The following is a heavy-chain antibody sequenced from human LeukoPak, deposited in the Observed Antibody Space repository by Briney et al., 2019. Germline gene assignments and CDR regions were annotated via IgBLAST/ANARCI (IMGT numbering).Heavy chain of an antibody. Sequence: SVKVSCKASGGTFSSYAISWVRQAPGQGHERMGGIIPIFGTANYAQKFQGRVTITADESTSTAYMELSSLRSEDTAVYYCARVVPAAIRAYYYYMDVWGKGTTVTVSS. V-gene: IGHV1-69*13. J-gene: IGHJ6*03. D-gene: IGHD2-2*02. CDR1: GGTFSSYA. CDR3: ARVVPAAIRAYYYYMDV. CDR2: IIPIFGTA.